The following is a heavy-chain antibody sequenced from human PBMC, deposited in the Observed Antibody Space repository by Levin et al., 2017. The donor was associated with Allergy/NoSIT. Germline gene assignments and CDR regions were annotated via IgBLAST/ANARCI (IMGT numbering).Heavy chain of an antibody. CDR2: IWYDGSSK. D-gene: IGHD3-3*01. J-gene: IGHJ4*02. Sequence: SCAASGFSFRNYHMHWVRQAPGKGLEWVAVIWYDGSSKYYADSVKGRFTISRDNTKSTLYLQMNSLSAEDTAVYSCTRDQGIFNYYFDFWGQGTLVTVSS. CDR3: TRDQGIFNYYFDF. V-gene: IGHV3-33*01. CDR1: GFSFRNYH.